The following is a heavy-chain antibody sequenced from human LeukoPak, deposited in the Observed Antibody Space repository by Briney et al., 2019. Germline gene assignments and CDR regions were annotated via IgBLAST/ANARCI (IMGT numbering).Heavy chain of an antibody. J-gene: IGHJ5*02. CDR1: GFTFSNYA. D-gene: IGHD2-15*01. CDR3: AKTQGYYDA. Sequence: GGSLRLSCIASGFTFSNYAMSWVRQAPGRGLELVSGIYGSDDKTVYGDAVKGRFTISRDNSKNTLYLQMNSLRADDTAVYYCAKTQGYYDAWGQGALVTVSS. V-gene: IGHV3-23*01. CDR2: IYGSDDKT.